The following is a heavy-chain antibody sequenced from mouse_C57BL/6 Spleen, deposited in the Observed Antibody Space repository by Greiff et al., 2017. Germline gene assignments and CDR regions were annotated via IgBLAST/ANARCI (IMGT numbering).Heavy chain of an antibody. Sequence: VQLQQPGAELVRPGSSVKLSCKASGYTFTSYWMDWVKQRPGQGLEWIGNIYPSDSETHYNQKFKDKATLTVDKSSSTAYMQLSSLTSEDSAVYYCARYEAFPHWYFDVWGTGTTVTVSS. CDR1: GYTFTSYW. D-gene: IGHD2-12*01. CDR2: IYPSDSET. CDR3: ARYEAFPHWYFDV. J-gene: IGHJ1*03. V-gene: IGHV1-61*01.